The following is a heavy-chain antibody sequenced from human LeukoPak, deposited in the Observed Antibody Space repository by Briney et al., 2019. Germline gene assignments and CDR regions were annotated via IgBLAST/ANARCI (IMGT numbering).Heavy chain of an antibody. CDR2: ISSSGSTI. Sequence: GGSLRLSCAASGFTFSSYEMNWVRQAPGKGLEWVSYISSSGSTIYYADSVKGRFTISRDNAKNTLYLQMNSLRAEDTAVYYCARDRGVVYYYMDVWGKGTTVTVSS. CDR3: ARDRGVVYYYMDV. V-gene: IGHV3-48*03. D-gene: IGHD3-10*01. CDR1: GFTFSSYE. J-gene: IGHJ6*03.